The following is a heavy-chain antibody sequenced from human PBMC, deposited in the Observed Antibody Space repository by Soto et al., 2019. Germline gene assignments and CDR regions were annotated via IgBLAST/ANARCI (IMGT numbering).Heavy chain of an antibody. Sequence: PSETLSLTCTVSCGSISDHYLSWTRQPPGKGLEWIGYGLRHEFVGTNPSLTSRVTISVDTSKKQFSLRLNSVTAADTAVYYCVAGPDHAKSAYWGQGTLVTVSS. V-gene: IGHV4-59*11. J-gene: IGHJ4*01. CDR3: VAGPDHAKSAY. CDR2: GLRHEFV. CDR1: CGSISDHY.